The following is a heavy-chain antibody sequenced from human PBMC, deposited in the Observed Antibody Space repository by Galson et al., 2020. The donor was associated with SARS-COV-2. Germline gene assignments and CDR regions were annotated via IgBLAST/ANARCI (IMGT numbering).Heavy chain of an antibody. V-gene: IGHV2-5*02. J-gene: IGHJ5*02. Sequence: SGPTLVKPTQTLTLTCTFSGFSLSTSGVGVGWIRQPPGKALEWLALIYWDDDKRYSPSLKSRLTITKDTSKNQVVLTMTNMDPVDTATYYCAHLYYDILTGYSNWFDLWGQGTLVTVSS. CDR3: AHLYYDILTGYSNWFDL. CDR1: GFSLSTSGVG. D-gene: IGHD3-9*01. CDR2: IYWDDDK.